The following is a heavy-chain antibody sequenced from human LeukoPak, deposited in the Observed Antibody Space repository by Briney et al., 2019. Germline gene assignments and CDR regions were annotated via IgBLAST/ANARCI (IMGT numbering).Heavy chain of an antibody. CDR3: ARVGYYYYYMDV. CDR1: GYSISSDYY. V-gene: IGHV4-38-2*02. J-gene: IGHJ6*03. CDR2: IYHSGNT. Sequence: PSETLSLTCTVSGYSISSDYYWGWIRQPPGKGLEWIGSIYHSGNTYYNPSLKSRVTISVDTSRNQFSLKLSSVTAADTAVYYCARVGYYYYYMDVWGKGTTVTVSS.